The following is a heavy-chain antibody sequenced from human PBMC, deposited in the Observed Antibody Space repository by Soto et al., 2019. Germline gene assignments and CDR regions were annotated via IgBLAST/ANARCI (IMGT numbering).Heavy chain of an antibody. Sequence: AQLLESGGGVVQPGRSLRLSCAASGFTLSSFGMYWVRQAPGRGLEWVAVISYDGATRYYGDSVKGRFTISRDNSKDTLYLQMDSLRPEDTAVYYCANSPGAATRGSQYWGQGTLVTVSS. CDR3: ANSPGAATRGSQY. V-gene: IGHV3-30*18. D-gene: IGHD1-26*01. J-gene: IGHJ4*02. CDR1: GFTLSSFG. CDR2: ISYDGATR.